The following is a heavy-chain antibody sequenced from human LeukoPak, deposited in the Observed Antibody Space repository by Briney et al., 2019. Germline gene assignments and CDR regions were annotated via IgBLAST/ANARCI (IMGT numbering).Heavy chain of an antibody. CDR1: GYTFTSYD. V-gene: IGHV1-8*02. Sequence: ASVKVSCKASGYTFTSYDINWVRQATGQGLEWMGWMNPNIGKTSYAQKFQGRVTMTRNNSISTAYMELSSLRSEDTAVYYCARGRARVGYCSSTSCYFDYWGQGTLVTVSS. D-gene: IGHD2-2*01. CDR2: MNPNIGKT. CDR3: ARGRARVGYCSSTSCYFDY. J-gene: IGHJ4*02.